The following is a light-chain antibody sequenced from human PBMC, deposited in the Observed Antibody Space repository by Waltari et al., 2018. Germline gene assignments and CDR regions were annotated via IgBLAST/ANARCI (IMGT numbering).Light chain of an antibody. J-gene: IGKJ3*01. Sequence: EIVLTQSPATLSLSPGERATLSCRASQNIDNYLVWYQQKPGQAPRLLIYDASIRANDIPARFSGSGSGTYFTLTISSLEPEDFAVYYCQQRTNWPPMVTFGPGTKVDLK. CDR1: QNIDNY. CDR3: QQRTNWPPMVT. CDR2: DAS. V-gene: IGKV3-11*01.